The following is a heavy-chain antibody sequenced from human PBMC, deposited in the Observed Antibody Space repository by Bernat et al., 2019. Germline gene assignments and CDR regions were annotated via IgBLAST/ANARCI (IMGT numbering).Heavy chain of an antibody. CDR1: GFTFSSYG. CDR2: ISYDGSNK. J-gene: IGHJ4*02. V-gene: IGHV3-30*18. CDR3: AKDHGGKTGAFDY. D-gene: IGHD1-1*01. Sequence: QVQLVESGGCVVQPGRSLRLSCAAPGFTFSSYGMHWVRQAPGKGLELVAVISYDGSNKYYADSVKGRFTISRDNSKNTLYLQMDSLRAEDTAVYYCAKDHGGKTGAFDYWGQGTLVTVSS.